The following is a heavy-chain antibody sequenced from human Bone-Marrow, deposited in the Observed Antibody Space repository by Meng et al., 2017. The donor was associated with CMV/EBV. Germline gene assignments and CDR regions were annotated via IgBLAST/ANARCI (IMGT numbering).Heavy chain of an antibody. CDR1: GDPISSYY. D-gene: IGHD2-2*01. V-gene: IGHV4-39*07. J-gene: IGHJ6*02. CDR2: IYYSGST. CDR3: ATPGDCSSTSCYDYYYYYGMDV. Sequence: SETLSLTCTVSGDPISSYYWGWIRQPPGKGLEWIGSIYYSGSTYYNPSLKSRVTISVDTSKNQFSLKLSSVTAADTAVYYCATPGDCSSTSCYDYYYYYGMDVWGQGPTVPVSS.